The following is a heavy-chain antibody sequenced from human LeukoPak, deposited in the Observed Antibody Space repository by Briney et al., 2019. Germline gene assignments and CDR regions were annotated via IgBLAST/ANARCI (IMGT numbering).Heavy chain of an antibody. J-gene: IGHJ4*02. V-gene: IGHV7-4-1*02. CDR2: INTNTGNP. Sequence: ASVKVSCKASGYTFTSYYMHWVRQAPGQGLELMGWINTNTGNPTYAQGFTGRFVFSLDTSVSTAYLQISSLKTEDTAVYYCARDNAGDIDYWGQGTLVTVPS. CDR1: GYTFTSYY. D-gene: IGHD7-27*01. CDR3: ARDNAGDIDY.